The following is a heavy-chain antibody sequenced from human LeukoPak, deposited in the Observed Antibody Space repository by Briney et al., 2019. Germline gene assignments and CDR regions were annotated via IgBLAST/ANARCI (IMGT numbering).Heavy chain of an antibody. V-gene: IGHV1-24*01. J-gene: IGHJ4*02. CDR1: GYTLTELS. CDR2: FDPEDGET. Sequence: ASVKVSCKVSGYTLTELSMHWVRQAPGKGLEWMGGFDPEDGETIYAQKFQGRVTMTEDTSTDTAYMELSSLRSEDTAVYYCATAMGGGGIAAAGTGGYLDYWGQGTLVTVSS. CDR3: ATAMGGGGIAAAGTGGYLDY. D-gene: IGHD6-13*01.